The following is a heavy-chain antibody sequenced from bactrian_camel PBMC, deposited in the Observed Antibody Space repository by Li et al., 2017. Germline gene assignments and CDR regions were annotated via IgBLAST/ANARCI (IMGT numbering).Heavy chain of an antibody. CDR3: VRSGGYWSLGY. D-gene: IGHD2*01. Sequence: HVQLVESGGDSVQAGGSLTLSCEQSGYTPHKYCMAWFRQAPGKDREGVASIDTDGGGSRIRYAASVKGRFTISRDNAKNTVSLQMNSLKPEDTAVYYCVRSGGYWSLGYWGQGTQVTVS. J-gene: IGHJ4*01. V-gene: IGHV3S63*01. CDR2: IDTDGGGSRI. CDR1: GYTPHKYC.